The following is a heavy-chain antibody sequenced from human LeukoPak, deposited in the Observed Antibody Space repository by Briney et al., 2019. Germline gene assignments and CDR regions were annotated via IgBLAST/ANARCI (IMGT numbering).Heavy chain of an antibody. D-gene: IGHD3-10*01. V-gene: IGHV3-7*01. CDR3: ARRRGTDAFDI. CDR2: IKQDGSEK. CDR1: GFTFSNYW. Sequence: PGGSLRLSCAASGFTFSNYWMSWVRQAPGKGLEWVANIKQDGSEKYYVDSVKGRFTISRDNAKNSLYLQMNSLRAEDTAVYYCARRRGTDAFDIWGQGTMVTVSS. J-gene: IGHJ3*02.